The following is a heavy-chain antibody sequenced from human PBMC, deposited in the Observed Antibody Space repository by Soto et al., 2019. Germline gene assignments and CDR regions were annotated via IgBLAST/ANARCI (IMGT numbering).Heavy chain of an antibody. Sequence: SLRLSCAGSGFTLSTYGMTWVRQAPGKGLEWVSAITGTGGNTYYVDSVKGRFTSSRDNSKNMLYLQMNSVRVEDTAVYYCARIRGYWYGLDVWGQGTTVTVS. CDR3: ARIRGYWYGLDV. J-gene: IGHJ6*02. CDR1: GFTLSTYG. CDR2: ITGTGGNT. V-gene: IGHV3-23*01.